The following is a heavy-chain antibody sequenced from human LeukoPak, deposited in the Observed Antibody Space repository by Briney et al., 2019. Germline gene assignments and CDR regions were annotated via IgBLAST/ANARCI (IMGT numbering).Heavy chain of an antibody. J-gene: IGHJ4*02. CDR2: ISWNSGSI. CDR1: GFTFSSYS. V-gene: IGHV3-9*01. D-gene: IGHD3-10*01. Sequence: PGGSLRLSCAASGFTFSSYSMNWVRQAPGKGLEWVSGISWNSGSIGYADSVKGRFTISRDNAKNSLYLQMNSLRAEDTALYYCAKALDVDSPTRWFGELSPYFDYWGQGTLVTVSS. CDR3: AKALDVDSPTRWFGELSPYFDY.